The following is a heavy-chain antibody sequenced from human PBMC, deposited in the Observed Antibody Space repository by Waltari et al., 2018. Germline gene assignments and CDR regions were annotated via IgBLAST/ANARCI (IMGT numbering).Heavy chain of an antibody. D-gene: IGHD3-3*01. J-gene: IGHJ4*02. Sequence: QVPLQESGPGLVKPSENLSLTCTVSGGSLSSYYWSWIRQPAGKGLEWIGRIYTSGSTNNNPSLKSRVTISVDKSKNQFSLKLSSVTAADTAVYYCARGIWSGYFDYWGQGTLVTVSS. V-gene: IGHV4-4*07. CDR2: IYTSGST. CDR1: GGSLSSYY. CDR3: ARGIWSGYFDY.